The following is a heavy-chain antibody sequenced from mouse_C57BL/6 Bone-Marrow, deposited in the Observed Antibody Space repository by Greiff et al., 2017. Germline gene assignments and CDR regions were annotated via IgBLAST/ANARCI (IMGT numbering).Heavy chain of an antibody. J-gene: IGHJ1*03. D-gene: IGHD1-1*01. V-gene: IGHV1-81*01. CDR2: IYPRSGNT. CDR1: GYTFTSYG. CDR3: ARIPPLFYYYGRSPRWYFDV. Sequence: VQLQQSGAELARPGASVKLSCKASGYTFTSYGISWVKQRTGQGLEWIGEIYPRSGNTYYNEKFKGKATLTADKSSSTAYMELRSLTSEDSAVYVCARIPPLFYYYGRSPRWYFDVWGTGTTVTVSS.